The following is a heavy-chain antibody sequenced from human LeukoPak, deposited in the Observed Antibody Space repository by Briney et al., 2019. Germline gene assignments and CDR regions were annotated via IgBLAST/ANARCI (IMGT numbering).Heavy chain of an antibody. J-gene: IGHJ4*02. CDR3: ATDRGSSGWYYFDY. D-gene: IGHD6-19*01. CDR2: IWYDGGNK. V-gene: IGHV3-33*01. CDR1: GFTFSSYG. Sequence: GGSLRLSCAASGFTFSSYGMHWVCQAPGKGLEWVAVIWYDGGNKYYADSVKGRFTISRDNSKNTLYLQMNSLRAEDTAVYYCATDRGSSGWYYFDYWGQGTLVTVSS.